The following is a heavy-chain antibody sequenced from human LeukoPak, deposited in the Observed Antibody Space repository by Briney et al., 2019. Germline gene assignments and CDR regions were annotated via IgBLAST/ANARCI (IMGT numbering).Heavy chain of an antibody. CDR1: GFTFSSYE. D-gene: IGHD2-15*01. V-gene: IGHV3-48*03. Sequence: GGSLRLSCAASGFTFSSYEMNWVRQAPGKGLEWISYITSSGSTIYYADSVKGRFTISRDNAKNSLYLQMNSLRAEDTAVYNCAKAACSGGTCYPRYFDYWGQGTLVTVSS. CDR3: AKAACSGGTCYPRYFDY. CDR2: ITSSGSTI. J-gene: IGHJ4*02.